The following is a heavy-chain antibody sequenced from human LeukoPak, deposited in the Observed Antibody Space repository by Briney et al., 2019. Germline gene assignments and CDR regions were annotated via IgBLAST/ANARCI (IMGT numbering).Heavy chain of an antibody. V-gene: IGHV3-53*01. CDR1: GLTVSSNY. Sequence: GGSLRLSCAASGLTVSSNYMSWVRQAPGKGLEWVSVIYSGGSTYYADSVKGRFTISRDNSKNTLYLQMNSLRAEDTAVYYCARVFPEVTHFDYWGQGTLVTVSS. CDR2: IYSGGST. J-gene: IGHJ4*02. D-gene: IGHD5-18*01. CDR3: ARVFPEVTHFDY.